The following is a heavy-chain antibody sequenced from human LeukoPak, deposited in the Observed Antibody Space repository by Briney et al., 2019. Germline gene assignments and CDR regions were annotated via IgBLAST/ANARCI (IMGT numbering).Heavy chain of an antibody. D-gene: IGHD5-18*01. CDR1: GGSISSSSYY. V-gene: IGHV4-39*01. CDR2: IYYSGRT. Sequence: SETLSLTCTVSGGSISSSSYYWGWIRQPPGRGLEWIGTIYYSGRTYYNPSLKSRVTISVDTSKNQFSLNLSSVTAADTAVYFCARGRYSFGYWGQGTLVTVSS. CDR3: ARGRYSFGY. J-gene: IGHJ4*02.